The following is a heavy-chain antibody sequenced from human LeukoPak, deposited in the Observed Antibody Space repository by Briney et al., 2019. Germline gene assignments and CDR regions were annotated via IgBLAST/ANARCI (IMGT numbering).Heavy chain of an antibody. D-gene: IGHD3-22*01. CDR2: IDPSDSYT. Sequence: GESLRISCKGSGYSFTSHWISWVRETPGKGLEWMGSIDPSDSYTIYSPSFQGHVTISADKSISTAYLQWSSLKASDIAMYYCARAPEYYYDSSGYYPYFGYWGQGTLVTVSS. CDR1: GYSFTSHW. V-gene: IGHV5-10-1*01. CDR3: ARAPEYYYDSSGYYPYFGY. J-gene: IGHJ4*02.